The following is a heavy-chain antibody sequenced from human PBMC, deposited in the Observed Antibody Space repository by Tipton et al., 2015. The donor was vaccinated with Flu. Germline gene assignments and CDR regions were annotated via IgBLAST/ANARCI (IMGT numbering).Heavy chain of an antibody. CDR2: IYRSGST. Sequence: TLSLTCSVSGDSVGSPYYWGWIRQTPGGGLEWIASIYRSGSTDNNPSLKSRVTLSVDPSKSQFSLKMRSVTAADMAVYYCARRDYSNYVSDPKNWFDHWGQGILITVS. D-gene: IGHD4-11*01. CDR3: ARRDYSNYVSDPKNWFDH. V-gene: IGHV4-38-2*01. J-gene: IGHJ5*02. CDR1: GDSVGSPYY.